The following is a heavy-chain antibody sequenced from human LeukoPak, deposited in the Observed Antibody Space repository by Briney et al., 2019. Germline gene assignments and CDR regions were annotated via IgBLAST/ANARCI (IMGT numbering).Heavy chain of an antibody. CDR3: ARAGMAIETAGTIHNWFDP. J-gene: IGHJ5*02. Sequence: SETLSLTCTVSGGSISSGGYYWSWIRQPPGKGLEWIGYIYHSGSTYYNPSLKSRVSISVDTSKNQFSLKLSSVTAADTAVYYCARAGMAIETAGTIHNWFDPWGQGTQVTVSS. CDR1: GGSISSGGYY. D-gene: IGHD6-13*01. CDR2: IYHSGST. V-gene: IGHV4-30-2*05.